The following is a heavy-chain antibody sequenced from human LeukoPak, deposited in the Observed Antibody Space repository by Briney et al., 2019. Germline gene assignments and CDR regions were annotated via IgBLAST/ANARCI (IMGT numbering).Heavy chain of an antibody. CDR2: IQYDGSTT. D-gene: IGHD2-15*01. Sequence: GGSLRLSCAASGFSFSSYWMHWVRQVPGKGLVWVARIQYDGSTTNYADSVKGRFTISRDNAKKTLYVQMNSLRAEDTAVYYCARAVISGATLNALDIWGQGTMFTVSS. CDR3: ARAVISGATLNALDI. CDR1: GFSFSSYW. J-gene: IGHJ3*02. V-gene: IGHV3-74*01.